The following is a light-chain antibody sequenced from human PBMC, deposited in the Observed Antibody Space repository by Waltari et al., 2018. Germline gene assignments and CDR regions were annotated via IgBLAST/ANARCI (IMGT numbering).Light chain of an antibody. CDR2: EAS. V-gene: IGKV1-5*03. CDR1: QSISSW. CDR3: QQYKSYSPLT. J-gene: IGKJ4*01. Sequence: DIQMTQSPSPLSASIGDRLTIPCRASQSISSWLAWYQQKPGKAPKLLIYEASSLESEVPARISGSGSGAEFTLNISSLHPDDFATYYCQQYKSYSPLTFGGGTKVEIK.